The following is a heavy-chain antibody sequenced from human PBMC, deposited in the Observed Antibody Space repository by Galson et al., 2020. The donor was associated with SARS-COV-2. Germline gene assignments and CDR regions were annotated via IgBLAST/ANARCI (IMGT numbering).Heavy chain of an antibody. CDR2: ILMTEDT. D-gene: IGHD3-10*01. CDR1: GFAFGNYD. V-gene: IGHV3-13*01. J-gene: IGHJ3*01. CDR3: VRSPPCCGSGQHALDF. Sequence: GESLKISCAASGFAFGNYDMHWVRQVTGKGLEWVSMILMTEDTFYGGSVKGRFTISRENARNSVYLQMNSLRVEDTAVYYCVRSPPCCGSGQHALDFWGRGTRVTVSS.